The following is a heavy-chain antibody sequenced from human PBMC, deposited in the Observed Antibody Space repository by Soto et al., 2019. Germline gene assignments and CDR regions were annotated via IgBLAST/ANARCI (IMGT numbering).Heavy chain of an antibody. J-gene: IGHJ4*02. Sequence: EVQLLESGGGLVQPGGSLRLSCAVSGITFRSHALSWVRQAPGKGLEWVSGISGSGADTHYADSGKGRFTISRDNSKKTLTKQMSSLRADDTAIYYCAKDYGGGTRMIKSYFDYWSRGTLVPVSS. D-gene: IGHD3-16*01. CDR2: ISGSGADT. CDR3: AKDYGGGTRMIKSYFDY. CDR1: GITFRSHA. V-gene: IGHV3-23*01.